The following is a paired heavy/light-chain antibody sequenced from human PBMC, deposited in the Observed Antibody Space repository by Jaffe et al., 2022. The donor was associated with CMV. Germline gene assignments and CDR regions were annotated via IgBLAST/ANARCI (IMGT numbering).Light chain of an antibody. J-gene: IGKJ3*01. Sequence: DIQMTQSPSSLSASVGDRVTITCRASQGISNSLAWYQQKPGKAPKLLLYAASRLESGVPSRFSGSGSGTDYTLTISSLQPEDFATYYCQQYYSTPPTFGPGTKVDIK. CDR3: QQYYSTPPT. CDR1: QGISNS. CDR2: AAS. V-gene: IGKV1-NL1*01.
Heavy chain of an antibody. J-gene: IGHJ4*02. CDR3: ASSGYLSQYYFDY. V-gene: IGHV3-23*04. CDR2: ISGSGIST. D-gene: IGHD3-22*01. Sequence: EVQLVESGGGLVQPGGSLRLSCAASGFTFSSYAMNWVRQAPGKGLEWVSAISGSGISTYYADSVKGRFTISRDNSKNTLYLQMNSLRAEDTAVYYCASSGYLSQYYFDYWGQGTLVTVSS. CDR1: GFTFSSYA.